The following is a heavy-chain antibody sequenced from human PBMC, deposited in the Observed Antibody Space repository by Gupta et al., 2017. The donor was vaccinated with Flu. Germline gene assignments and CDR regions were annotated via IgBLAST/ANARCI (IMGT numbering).Heavy chain of an antibody. J-gene: IGHJ4*02. V-gene: IGHV4-34*01. CDR2: INRGGST. CDR1: GGSFSSYF. D-gene: IGHD6-13*01. Sequence: YGGSFSSYFWTWIRQPPGKGPEWIGEINRGGSTTYNPSLKSRVTISVDTYKKQFYLNLISVSAADTAVYYCARGTYSSSWSSNFDRWGQGTLVTVST. CDR3: ARGTYSSSWSSNFDR.